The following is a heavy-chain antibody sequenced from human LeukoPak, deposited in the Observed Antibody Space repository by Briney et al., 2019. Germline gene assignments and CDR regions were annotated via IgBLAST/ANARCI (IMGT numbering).Heavy chain of an antibody. CDR1: GDSVGSGPNY. CDR2: VYGGGHA. V-gene: IGHV4-30-2*06. CDR3: AEATGEAAAARH. D-gene: IGHD6-25*01. J-gene: IGHJ1*01. Sequence: SQTLSLTCTVSGDSVGSGPNYWSWIRQSPMKGLEWIGWVYGGGHAYHNPSLLGRATISLDKSKNQFSLTLTSVTAADTAVYYCAEATGEAAAARHWGPGTLVTVSS.